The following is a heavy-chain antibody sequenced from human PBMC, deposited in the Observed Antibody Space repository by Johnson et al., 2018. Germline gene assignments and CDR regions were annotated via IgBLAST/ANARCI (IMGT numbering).Heavy chain of an antibody. CDR1: GVSVNSYTYH. Sequence: QVQLVESGPGLVKPSETLSLTCTVSGVSVNSYTYHWSWIRQSPGKGLEWIGYIYYTGTTNYNPSLKSRVTISLDTSKNQVSLKLRSVTAADTAVYFCAGRLPRTFECWGQGTMVSVSS. CDR3: AGRLPRTFEC. CDR2: IYYTGTT. V-gene: IGHV4-61*01. J-gene: IGHJ3*01. D-gene: IGHD1-14*01.